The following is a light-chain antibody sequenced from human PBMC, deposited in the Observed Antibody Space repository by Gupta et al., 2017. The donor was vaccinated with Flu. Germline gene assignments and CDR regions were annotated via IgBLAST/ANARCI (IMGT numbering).Light chain of an antibody. J-gene: IGKJ4*01. CDR3: HQDYDLPLT. Sequence: DIAMTQSPESLAVSLGGRATMHCKSSQSVLHSSNNRNYVAWYQLKPGQSPKLLIYLTSTRASGVPDRFSGSVSGTDFTLTISSLQPEDVAVYYCHQDYDLPLTFGGGTKVEIK. CDR2: LTS. V-gene: IGKV4-1*01. CDR1: QSVLHSSNNRNY.